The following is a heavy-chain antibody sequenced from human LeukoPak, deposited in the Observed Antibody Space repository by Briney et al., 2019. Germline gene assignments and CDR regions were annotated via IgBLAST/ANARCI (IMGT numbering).Heavy chain of an antibody. V-gene: IGHV4-59*08. D-gene: IGHD4-17*01. CDR1: GGSISSYY. CDR2: FYYSGST. J-gene: IGHJ4*02. Sequence: SETLSLTCSVSGGSISSYYWIWIRQPPGKGLEWIGYFYYSGSTNYNPSLKSRVTISVDTSKNQFSLKLSSVTAADTAVYYCATLGTTVTNPFDYWGQGTLVTVSS. CDR3: ATLGTTVTNPFDY.